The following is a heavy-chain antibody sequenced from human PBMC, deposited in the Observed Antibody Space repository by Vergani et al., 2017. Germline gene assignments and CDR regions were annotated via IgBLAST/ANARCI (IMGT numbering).Heavy chain of an antibody. CDR2: IRDKAYNYAT. V-gene: IGHV3-73*02. J-gene: IGHJ6*04. Sequence: EVHLVESGGGLVQPGESLKLSCATSGLTFSDSAINWARQTSGKGLEWIGRIRDKAYNYATVYAVSVKGRFTISRDDSKKTAYLQMNCLTTEDTAVYYFFYDFWAGYDSGDVWGKGTTVTVSS. CDR3: FYDFWAGYDSGDV. D-gene: IGHD3/OR15-3a*01. CDR1: GLTFSDSA.